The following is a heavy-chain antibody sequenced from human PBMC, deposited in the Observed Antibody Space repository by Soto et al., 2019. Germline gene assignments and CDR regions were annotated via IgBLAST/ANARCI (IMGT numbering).Heavy chain of an antibody. J-gene: IGHJ5*02. V-gene: IGHV1-69*13. CDR1: GGTFSSYA. D-gene: IGHD6-13*01. CDR2: IIPIFGTA. Sequence: AVKVSSKASGGTFSSYAISWVRQAPGQSLEWMGGIIPIFGTANYAQKFQGRVTITADESTSTAYMELSSLRSEDTAVYYCARVAEYISSWYDRGNWFDPWGRGTLVTVSS. CDR3: ARVAEYISSWYDRGNWFDP.